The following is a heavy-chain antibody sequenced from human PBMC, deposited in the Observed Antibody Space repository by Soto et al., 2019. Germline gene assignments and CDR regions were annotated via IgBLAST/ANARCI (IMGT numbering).Heavy chain of an antibody. CDR2: ISNGGTT. CDR3: SHGEGQFFDH. J-gene: IGHJ4*02. Sequence: EVQLVESGGGLLKPGESLRLSCAASGFSFSNAWMNWVRQAPGKGLEWVGHISNGGTTDYAAPVKGRFTISRDNSKNTLYLQMDSLKTEDTAVYYCSHGEGQFFDHWGQGTMVTVSS. V-gene: IGHV3-15*07. CDR1: GFSFSNAW. D-gene: IGHD3-10*01.